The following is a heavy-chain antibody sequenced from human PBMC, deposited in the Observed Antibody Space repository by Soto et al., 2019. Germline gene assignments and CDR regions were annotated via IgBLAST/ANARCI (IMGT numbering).Heavy chain of an antibody. J-gene: IGHJ5*02. CDR3: ACESGSYYDPYNWFDP. CDR2: INAGNGNT. CDR1: GYTFTSYA. Sequence: GASVKVSCKASGYTFTSYAMHWVRQAPGQGLEWMGWINAGNGNTKYSQKFQGRVTITRDTSASTAYMELSSLRSEDTAVYYCACESGSYYDPYNWFDPWGQGTLVTVSS. V-gene: IGHV1-3*01. D-gene: IGHD3-10*01.